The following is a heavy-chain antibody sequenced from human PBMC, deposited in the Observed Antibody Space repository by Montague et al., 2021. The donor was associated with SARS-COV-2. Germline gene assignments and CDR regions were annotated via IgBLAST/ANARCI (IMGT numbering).Heavy chain of an antibody. Sequence: SETLSLPCTVSGGSISSSSYYWGWIRQPPGKGLEWIGSIYYSGSTYYNPPLKSRVTISADTSKNQFSLKLSSVTAADTAVYYCARHDDILTTYYYYYGMDVWGQGTTVTVSS. CDR2: IYYSGST. J-gene: IGHJ6*02. V-gene: IGHV4-39*01. D-gene: IGHD3-9*01. CDR3: ARHDDILTTYYYYYGMDV. CDR1: GGSISSSSYY.